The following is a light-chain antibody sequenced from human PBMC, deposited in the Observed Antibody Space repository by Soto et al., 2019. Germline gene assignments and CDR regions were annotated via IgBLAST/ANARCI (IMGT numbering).Light chain of an antibody. Sequence: DIQMTQSPCTLSASVGDRVTITCRASQNINNWLAWYQQKPGKAPKLLIYKASTLESGVPSRFSGSGFGTEFTLTISSLQPDDFATYYCQQYNTYSFTFGPGAKVDIK. J-gene: IGKJ3*01. CDR3: QQYNTYSFT. V-gene: IGKV1-5*03. CDR1: QNINNW. CDR2: KAS.